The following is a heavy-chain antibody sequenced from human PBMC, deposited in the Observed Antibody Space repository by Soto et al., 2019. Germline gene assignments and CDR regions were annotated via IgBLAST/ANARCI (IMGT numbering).Heavy chain of an antibody. J-gene: IGHJ6*02. D-gene: IGHD2-2*01. CDR2: IGESGTPT. CDR1: GFTFSSYA. Sequence: EVQLLESGGGLVQPGGSLRLSCAASGFTFSSYAMKWVRQAPGKGLEWVSLIGESGTPTYYADSVKGRFTISRDNSGNTLFLEMDSLRAEDTAVYYCARHIPGVRYYGMDVWGQGTTVTVSS. V-gene: IGHV3-23*01. CDR3: ARHIPGVRYYGMDV.